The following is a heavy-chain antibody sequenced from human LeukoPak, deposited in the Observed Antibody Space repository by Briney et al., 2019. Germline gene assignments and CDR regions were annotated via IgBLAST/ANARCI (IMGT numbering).Heavy chain of an antibody. CDR1: GYTFTGYY. CDR2: INPNSGGT. J-gene: IGHJ3*02. V-gene: IGHV1-2*02. D-gene: IGHD2-21*01. Sequence: GASVKVSCKASGYTFTGYYMHWVRQAPGQGLEWMGWINPNSGGTNYALKFQGRVTMTRDTSISTAYMELSSLRSEDTAVYYCAANTPRVVREDAFDIWGQGTMVTVSS. CDR3: AANTPRVVREDAFDI.